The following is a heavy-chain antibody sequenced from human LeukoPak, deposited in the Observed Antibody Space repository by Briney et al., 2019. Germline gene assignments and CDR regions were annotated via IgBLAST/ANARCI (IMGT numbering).Heavy chain of an antibody. J-gene: IGHJ4*02. CDR2: ISAYNGNT. D-gene: IGHD3-3*01. Sequence: ASVKVSCKASGYTFTSYGISWVRQAPGQGLEWMGWISAYNGNTNYAQKLQGRVTMTRDTSTSTVYMELSSLRSEDTAVYYCARVLRASSSYDFWSGYYAEFDYWGQGTLVTVSS. CDR3: ARVLRASSSYDFWSGYYAEFDY. V-gene: IGHV1-18*01. CDR1: GYTFTSYG.